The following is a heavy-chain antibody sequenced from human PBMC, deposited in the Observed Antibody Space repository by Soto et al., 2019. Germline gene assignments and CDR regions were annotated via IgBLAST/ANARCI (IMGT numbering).Heavy chain of an antibody. V-gene: IGHV1-69*13. CDR3: ARRGTSYGSGSYYPITYYFDY. Sequence: SVKVSCKASGGTFSSYAISWVRQAPGQGLEWMGGIIPIFGTANYAQRFQGRVTITADESTSTAYMELSSLRSEDTAVYYCARRGTSYGSGSYYPITYYFDYWGQGTLVTVSS. CDR2: IIPIFGTA. D-gene: IGHD3-10*01. CDR1: GGTFSSYA. J-gene: IGHJ4*02.